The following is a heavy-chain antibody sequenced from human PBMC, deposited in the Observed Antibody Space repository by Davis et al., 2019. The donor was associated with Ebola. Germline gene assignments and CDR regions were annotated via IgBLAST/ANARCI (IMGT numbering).Heavy chain of an antibody. CDR1: AYTFTGYY. D-gene: IGHD3-9*01. CDR2: ISAYNGNT. CDR3: ARGPSVVLRYFDWNNRLDV. J-gene: IGHJ6*02. V-gene: IGHV1-18*04. Sequence: ASAQVSCKASAYTFTGYYMHWVRQAPAQGLEWMGWISAYNGNTNYAQKLQSRVTMTTDPSTSTAYMQLRSQRSDDTAVYYCARGPSVVLRYFDWNNRLDVWGQGTTVTVSS.